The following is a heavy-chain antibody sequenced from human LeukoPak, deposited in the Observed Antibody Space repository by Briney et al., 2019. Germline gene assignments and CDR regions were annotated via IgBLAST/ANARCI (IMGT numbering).Heavy chain of an antibody. J-gene: IGHJ6*03. CDR2: INWNGGST. Sequence: GGSLRLSCAASGFTFDDYGMSWVRQAPGKGLEWVSGINWNGGSTGYADSVKGRFTISRNNAKNSLYLQMNSLRAEDTALYYCARPIVGATGDYYYMDVWGKGTTVTVSS. D-gene: IGHD1-26*01. CDR1: GFTFDDYG. CDR3: ARPIVGATGDYYYMDV. V-gene: IGHV3-20*04.